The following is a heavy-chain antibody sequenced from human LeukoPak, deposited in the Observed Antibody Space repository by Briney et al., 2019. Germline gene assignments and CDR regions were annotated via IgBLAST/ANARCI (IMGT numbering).Heavy chain of an antibody. CDR1: GFTFSSYG. Sequence: GGSLRLSCAASGFTFSSYGMHWVRQAPGKGLERVAVISYDGSNKYYADSVKGRFTISRDNSKNTLYLQMNSLRAEDTAVYYCAPGGELHGNIVGDYWGQGTLVTVSS. J-gene: IGHJ4*02. D-gene: IGHD1-26*01. CDR3: APGGELHGNIVGDY. V-gene: IGHV3-30*03. CDR2: ISYDGSNK.